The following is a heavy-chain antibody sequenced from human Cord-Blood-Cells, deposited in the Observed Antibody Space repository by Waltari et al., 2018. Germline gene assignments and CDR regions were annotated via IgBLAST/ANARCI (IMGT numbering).Heavy chain of an antibody. J-gene: IGHJ6*04. Sequence: EEQLVESGGGVVKPGGSLRLPCAASGFTSRSYSMNWVRQAPGKGLDWVSSISSSSSYIYYADSVKGRFTISRDNAKNSLYLQMNSLRAEDTAVYYCARDAAAAGVNVWGKGTTVTVSS. V-gene: IGHV3-21*01. CDR1: GFTSRSYS. CDR2: ISSSSSYI. D-gene: IGHD6-13*01. CDR3: ARDAAAAGVNV.